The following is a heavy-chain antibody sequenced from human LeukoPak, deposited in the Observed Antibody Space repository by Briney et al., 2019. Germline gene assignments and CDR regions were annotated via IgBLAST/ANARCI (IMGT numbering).Heavy chain of an antibody. CDR3: VRDYVWGSYRSTDFDY. CDR2: IYYSGST. V-gene: IGHV4-30-4*08. CDR1: GGSISSGDYY. J-gene: IGHJ4*02. D-gene: IGHD3-16*02. Sequence: SGTLSLTCTVSGGSISSGDYYWSWIRQPPGKGLEWLGYIYYSGSTYYNPSLKSRVTISVDTSKNQFSLKLSSVTAADTAVYYCVRDYVWGSYRSTDFDYWGQGTLVTVSS.